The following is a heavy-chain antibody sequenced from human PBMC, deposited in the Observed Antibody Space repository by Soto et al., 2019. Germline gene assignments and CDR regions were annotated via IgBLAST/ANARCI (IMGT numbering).Heavy chain of an antibody. CDR2: IYYSGST. D-gene: IGHD4-17*01. CDR1: GGSISSYY. Sequence: QVQLQESGPGLVKPSETLSLTCTVSGGSISSYYWSWIRQPPGKGLEWIGYIYYSGSTNYNPSLKSRVTISVDTSKNQFSLKLSSVTAADTAVYYCARALTNDDGDHFDYWGQGTLVTVSS. CDR3: ARALTNDDGDHFDY. V-gene: IGHV4-59*01. J-gene: IGHJ4*02.